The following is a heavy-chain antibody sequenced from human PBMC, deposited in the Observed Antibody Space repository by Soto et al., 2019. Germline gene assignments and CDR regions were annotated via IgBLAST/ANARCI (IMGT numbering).Heavy chain of an antibody. CDR2: IIPIFGTA. Sequence: SVKVSCKASGGTFSSYAISWVRQAPGQGLEWMGGIIPIFGTANYAQKFQGRVTITADKSTSTAYMELSSLRSEDTAVYYCARGVTYYYDSSGYYRQYFDYWGQGALVTVSS. J-gene: IGHJ4*02. CDR3: ARGVTYYYDSSGYYRQYFDY. V-gene: IGHV1-69*06. CDR1: GGTFSSYA. D-gene: IGHD3-22*01.